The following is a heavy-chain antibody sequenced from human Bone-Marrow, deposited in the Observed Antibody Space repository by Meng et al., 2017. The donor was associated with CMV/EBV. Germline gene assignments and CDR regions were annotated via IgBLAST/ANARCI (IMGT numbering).Heavy chain of an antibody. Sequence: GGSLRLSCAASGFTFSSSSMTWVRQAPGKGLEWVANIREDGSEKNYVDSVKGRFTISRDNAKDSLFLQMNSLRADDTAVYYCARYRTTADYWGQGTLVTVSS. CDR2: IREDGSEK. CDR3: ARYRTTADY. J-gene: IGHJ4*02. D-gene: IGHD1-1*01. V-gene: IGHV3-7*01. CDR1: GFTFSSSS.